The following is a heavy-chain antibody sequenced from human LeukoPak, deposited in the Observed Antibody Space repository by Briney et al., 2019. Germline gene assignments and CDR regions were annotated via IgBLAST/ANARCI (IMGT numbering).Heavy chain of an antibody. V-gene: IGHV3-48*01. D-gene: IGHD6-13*01. J-gene: IGHJ4*02. CDR2: ISSSSNII. CDR3: AKDQEAYSSSWSSFDY. CDR1: GFTFNRYR. Sequence: PGGSLRLSCGASGFTFNRYRINWVRQAPGKGLEWVSYISSSSNIIYADSVKGRFTISRDNAKNSVYLQMNSLRAEDTAVYYCAKDQEAYSSSWSSFDYWGQGTLVTVSS.